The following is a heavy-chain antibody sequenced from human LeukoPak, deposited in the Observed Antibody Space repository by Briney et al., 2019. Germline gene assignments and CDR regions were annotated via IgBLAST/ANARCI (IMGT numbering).Heavy chain of an antibody. Sequence: GGSLRLSCAASGFIFTSYSMNWVRQAPGKGLERISYISSSSSTIYYADSVRGRFTISRDNAKNSLYLQMNSLRAEDTAVYYCARGFHRYNYDSGAYSVYWGQGTLVTVSS. J-gene: IGHJ4*02. CDR1: GFIFTSYS. CDR2: ISSSSSTI. V-gene: IGHV3-48*01. CDR3: ARGFHRYNYDSGAYSVY. D-gene: IGHD3-22*01.